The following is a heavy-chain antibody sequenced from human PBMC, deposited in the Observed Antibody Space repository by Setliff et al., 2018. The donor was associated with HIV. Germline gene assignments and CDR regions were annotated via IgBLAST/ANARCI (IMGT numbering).Heavy chain of an antibody. Sequence: SETLSLTCAVYRGSFSHYYWTWIRQSPGKGLEWIAEINQEGTTFYNPSLKSRVTMSLDTSRNEVSLRLSSVTAADTAVYYCAGGFRDDIVVVSGRPRTWLDPWGQGTLVTVSS. V-gene: IGHV4-34*01. CDR2: INQEGTT. CDR1: RGSFSHYY. D-gene: IGHD2-2*01. CDR3: AGGFRDDIVVVSGRPRTWLDP. J-gene: IGHJ5*02.